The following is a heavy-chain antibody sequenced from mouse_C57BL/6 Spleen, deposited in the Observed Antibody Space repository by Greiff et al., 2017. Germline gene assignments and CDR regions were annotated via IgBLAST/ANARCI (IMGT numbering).Heavy chain of an antibody. V-gene: IGHV1-53*01. D-gene: IGHD1-1*01. CDR3: ARSHYYGSSYYFDD. Sequence: VQLQQPGTELVKPGASVKLSCKASGYTFTSYWMHWVKQRPGQGLEWIGNINPSNGGTNYNEKFKGKATLTVDKSSSTAYMQLSSLTSEDSAVYYCARSHYYGSSYYFDDWGQGTTLTVSS. CDR2: INPSNGGT. CDR1: GYTFTSYW. J-gene: IGHJ2*01.